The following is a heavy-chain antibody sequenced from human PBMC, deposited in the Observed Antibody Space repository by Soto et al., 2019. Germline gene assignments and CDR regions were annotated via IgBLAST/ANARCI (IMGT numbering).Heavy chain of an antibody. CDR1: GYSFANYW. D-gene: IGHD6-19*01. V-gene: IGHV5-51*01. J-gene: IGHJ4*02. Sequence: GVPLKISYKGSGYSFANYWGGGVRKKPGKGLEWIGIIYPGYSDTSYSPSLPRQVTISADKSIHTTYLQWSSLQAADTGMYYCARHLSGWLQVTFGSCGQGTLVTVSS. CDR2: IYPGYSDT. CDR3: ARHLSGWLQVTFGS.